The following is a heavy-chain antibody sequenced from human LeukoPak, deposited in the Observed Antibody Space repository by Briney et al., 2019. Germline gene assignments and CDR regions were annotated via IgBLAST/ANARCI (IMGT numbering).Heavy chain of an antibody. J-gene: IGHJ4*02. CDR2: ISGDCCST. V-gene: IGHV3-43*02. Sequence: LISGDCCSTYYAYSVKRRFTISRENRKKSLYLQMNSLTTEDTALYYCAKDRGGYSYAADYWGQGTLVTVSS. D-gene: IGHD5-18*01. CDR3: AKDRGGYSYAADY.